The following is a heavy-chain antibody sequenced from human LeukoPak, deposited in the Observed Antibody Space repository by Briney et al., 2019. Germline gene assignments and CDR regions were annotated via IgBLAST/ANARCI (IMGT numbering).Heavy chain of an antibody. J-gene: IGHJ4*02. D-gene: IGHD4-17*01. CDR1: GFSLSISG. CDR3: ASDPPGDYGLGF. Sequence: GGSLRLSCEASGFSLSISGMNWVRQAPGKGLEWVSYISSSSDLMSYVDSVKGRFTVSRDNAKNSLFLQMNRLRVKDTAVYYCASDPPGDYGLGFWGQGTLVTVSS. V-gene: IGHV3-48*01. CDR2: ISSSSDLM.